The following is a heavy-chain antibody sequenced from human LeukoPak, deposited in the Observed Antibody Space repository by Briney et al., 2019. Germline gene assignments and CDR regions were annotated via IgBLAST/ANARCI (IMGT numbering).Heavy chain of an antibody. CDR2: IIPIFGTA. J-gene: IGHJ4*02. D-gene: IGHD2-21*01. CDR3: ARAMLIRRSVFDY. Sequence: SVKVSCKASGGTFSGYAISWVRQAPGQGLEWMGRIIPIFGTANYAQKFQGRVTITTDESTSTAYMELSSLRSEDTAVYYCARAMLIRRSVFDYWGRGTLVTVSS. V-gene: IGHV1-69*05. CDR1: GGTFSGYA.